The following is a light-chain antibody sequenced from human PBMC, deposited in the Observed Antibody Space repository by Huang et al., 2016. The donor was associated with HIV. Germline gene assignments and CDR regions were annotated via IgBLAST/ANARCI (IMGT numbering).Light chain of an antibody. CDR1: HGISSH. J-gene: IGKJ4*01. Sequence: DIQVTQSPSSLSASVGDRVTITCRTSHGISSHLSWYQQKIGKGPKLMIYSSTVLQSGVPSRFTGSGSGTDFTLTINSLQPEDFATYYCQQTYSAPVTFGGGTRVEIK. CDR3: QQTYSAPVT. V-gene: IGKV1-39*01. CDR2: SST.